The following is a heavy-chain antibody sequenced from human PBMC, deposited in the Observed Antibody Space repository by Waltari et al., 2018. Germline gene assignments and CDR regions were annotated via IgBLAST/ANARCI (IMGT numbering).Heavy chain of an antibody. CDR1: GGTFSSYA. V-gene: IGHV1-69*01. CDR3: LTLSSGWSPEDFDY. J-gene: IGHJ4*02. Sequence: QVQLVQSGAEVTKPGSSVKVSCKASGGTFSSYAISWVRQPPGQGLEWMGGIIPIFGTANYAQKFQGRVTITADESTSTAYMELSSLRSEDTAVYYCLTLSSGWSPEDFDYWGQGTLVTVSS. D-gene: IGHD6-19*01. CDR2: IIPIFGTA.